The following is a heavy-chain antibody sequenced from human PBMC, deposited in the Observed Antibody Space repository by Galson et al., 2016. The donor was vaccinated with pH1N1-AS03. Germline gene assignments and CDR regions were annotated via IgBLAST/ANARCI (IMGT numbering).Heavy chain of an antibody. V-gene: IGHV1-69*13. J-gene: IGHJ6*03. CDR2: IIPVFGTT. Sequence: SVKVSCKASGGSFSTYAITWVRQAPGQGLEWMGGIIPVFGTTSFAQKFQDRVSITADESTSTAFMELSSLRSEDTAVYYCAKGNYQLLNYYYYMDVWGKGITVTVSS. D-gene: IGHD2-2*01. CDR1: GGSFSTYA. CDR3: AKGNYQLLNYYYYMDV.